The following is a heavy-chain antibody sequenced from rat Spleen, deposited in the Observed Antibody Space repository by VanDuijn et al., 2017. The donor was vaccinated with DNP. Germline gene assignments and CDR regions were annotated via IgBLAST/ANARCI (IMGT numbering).Heavy chain of an antibody. D-gene: IGHD1-12*03. CDR2: ISYSGST. CDR3: ARGNDGYYPNWYFDF. J-gene: IGHJ1*01. V-gene: IGHV3-1*01. CDR1: GYSITSNY. Sequence: EVQLQESGPGLVKPSQSLSLTCSVTGYSITSNYWGWIRKFPGNKMEWIGYISYSGSTGSNPSLKSRISITRDTSKNQFFLQLNSISTEDTAIYYCARGNDGYYPNWYFDFWGPGTMVTESS.